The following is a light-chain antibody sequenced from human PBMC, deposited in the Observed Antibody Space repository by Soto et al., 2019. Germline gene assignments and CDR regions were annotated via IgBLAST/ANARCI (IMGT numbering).Light chain of an antibody. Sequence: DIQMTQSPSTLSAAGGETVTVTCRASQSIGRWLAWYQQKPGKAPKLLIFDASTLENGVPARFSGSRSGPEFSLTISSLQPDDFATYYCQQYYSYWTFGQGTKVDIK. J-gene: IGKJ1*01. CDR3: QQYYSYWT. V-gene: IGKV1-5*01. CDR1: QSIGRW. CDR2: DAS.